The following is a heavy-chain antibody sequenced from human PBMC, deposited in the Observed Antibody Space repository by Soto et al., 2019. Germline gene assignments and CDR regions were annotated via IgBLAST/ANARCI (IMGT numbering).Heavy chain of an antibody. CDR2: ISGSGGST. Sequence: GGSLRLSCAASGFTFISYAMSWVLQAPGKGLEWVSAISGSGGSTYYADSVKGRFTISRDNSKNTLYLQMDSLRAEDTAAYYCARDIRYYNSGVFTPGIFDVWGQGTLVTVSS. V-gene: IGHV3-23*01. CDR3: ARDIRYYNSGVFTPGIFDV. D-gene: IGHD3-10*01. CDR1: GFTFISYA. J-gene: IGHJ4*02.